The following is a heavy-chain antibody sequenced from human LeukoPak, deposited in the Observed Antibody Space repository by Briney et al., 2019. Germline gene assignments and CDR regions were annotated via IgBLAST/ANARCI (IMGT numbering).Heavy chain of an antibody. CDR1: GFTFSSYI. D-gene: IGHD4-23*01. V-gene: IGHV3-66*01. J-gene: IGHJ3*02. CDR2: IYSGGST. Sequence: GGSLRLSCAASGFTFSSYIMNWVRQAPGKGLEWVSVIYSGGSTYYADSVKGRFTISRDNSKNTLYLQMNSLRVEDTAVYYCARGPVGDAFDIWGQGTMVTVSS. CDR3: ARGPVGDAFDI.